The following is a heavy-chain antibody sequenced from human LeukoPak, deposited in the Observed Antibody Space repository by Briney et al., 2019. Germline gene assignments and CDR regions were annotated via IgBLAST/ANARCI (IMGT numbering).Heavy chain of an antibody. J-gene: IGHJ4*02. V-gene: IGHV3-23*01. Sequence: GGSLRLSCAASGVTFNTYPMSGVRQAPGEGVERGSVISGARSGTTFYADSVKGRFTISRDNTKRTLYLQMNSLRVDDTAMYYCAREGLVDSRSLDYWGQGTLVTVSS. CDR2: ISGARSGTT. D-gene: IGHD1-26*01. CDR1: GVTFNTYP. CDR3: AREGLVDSRSLDY.